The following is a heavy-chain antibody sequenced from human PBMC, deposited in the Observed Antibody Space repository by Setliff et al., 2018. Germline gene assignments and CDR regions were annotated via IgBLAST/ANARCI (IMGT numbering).Heavy chain of an antibody. D-gene: IGHD3-10*01. CDR3: AREVRGVIIRTDYFDY. V-gene: IGHV4-61*10. CDR1: GGSISSDSDY. J-gene: IGHJ4*02. CDR2: IYYSGST. Sequence: PSETLSLTCTVSGGSISSDSDYWSWIRQSAGKGLEWIGRIYYSGSTYYNPSLKSRVTISVDTSKNQFSLKLSSVTAADTAVYYCAREVRGVIIRTDYFDYWGQGTLVTVSS.